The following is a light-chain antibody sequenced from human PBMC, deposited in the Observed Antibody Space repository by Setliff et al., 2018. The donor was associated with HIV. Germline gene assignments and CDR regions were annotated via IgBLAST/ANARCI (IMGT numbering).Light chain of an antibody. V-gene: IGLV2-8*01. CDR1: SSDVGGYNY. Sequence: QSVLTQPASVSGSPGQSITISCTGTSSDVGGYNYVSWYQQHPGKAPKLMIYEVTKRPSGVPDRFSGSKSGNTASLTVSGLQAEDEADYYCCSYAGTNNFYVFGTGTKVTVL. CDR3: CSYAGTNNFYV. CDR2: EVT. J-gene: IGLJ1*01.